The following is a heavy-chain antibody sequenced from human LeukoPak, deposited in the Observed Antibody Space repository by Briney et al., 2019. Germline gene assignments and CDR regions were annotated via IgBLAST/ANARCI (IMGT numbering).Heavy chain of an antibody. CDR3: ARGYAYGPNYYFDY. CDR1: GGSISNYY. V-gene: IGHV4-59*01. J-gene: IGHJ4*02. D-gene: IGHD5-18*01. CDR2: IYDSGST. Sequence: PSETLSLTCSFSGGSISNYYWSWVRQPPGKGLEWIGYIYDSGSTDYNPSLKSRVTISIDTSKNHFSLRLSSVTAADTASYYCARGYAYGPNYYFDYWGQGTLVTVSS.